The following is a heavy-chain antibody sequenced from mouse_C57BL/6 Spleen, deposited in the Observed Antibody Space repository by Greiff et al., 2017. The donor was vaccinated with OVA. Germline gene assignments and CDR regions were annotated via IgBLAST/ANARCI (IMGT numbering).Heavy chain of an antibody. CDR2: ISSGSSTI. J-gene: IGHJ2*01. D-gene: IGHD4-1*01. CDR3: ARYDWEYFDY. V-gene: IGHV5-17*01. Sequence: EVQGVESGGGLVKPGGSLKLSCAASGFTFSDYGMHWVRQAPEKGLEWVAYISSGSSTIYYADTVKGRFTISRDNAKNTLFLQMTSLRSEDTAMYYCARYDWEYFDYWGQGTTLTVSS. CDR1: GFTFSDYG.